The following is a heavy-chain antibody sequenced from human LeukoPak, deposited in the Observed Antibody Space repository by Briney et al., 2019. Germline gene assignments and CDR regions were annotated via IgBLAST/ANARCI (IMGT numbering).Heavy chain of an antibody. CDR2: IDQSGGRN. D-gene: IGHD3-10*01. J-gene: IGHJ6*02. CDR3: ASRLYTVIMDV. V-gene: IGHV3-7*02. CDR1: GFTFSRFW. Sequence: GGSLRLSCAASGFTFSRFWMNWVRQAPGRGLEWVANIDQSGGRNNYVDSVKGRFTISRDNAHNSLYLQMDSLRAEDTAVYYCASRLYTVIMDVRGQGTTVTVSS.